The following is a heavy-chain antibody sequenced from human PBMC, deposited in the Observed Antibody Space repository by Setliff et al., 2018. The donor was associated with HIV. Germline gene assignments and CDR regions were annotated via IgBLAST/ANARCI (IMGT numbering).Heavy chain of an antibody. CDR3: AREGAYCGGDCRDAFDT. V-gene: IGHV4-4*07. Sequence: SETLSLTCTVSGGSISSYYWSWIRQPAGKGLEWIGHIYHTGSSYYNPSLNDRATISLDTSKNQFSLKLSSVTAADTAVYYCAREGAYCGGDCRDAFDTWGQGTKVTVSS. CDR2: IYHTGSS. D-gene: IGHD2-21*02. CDR1: GGSISSYY. J-gene: IGHJ3*02.